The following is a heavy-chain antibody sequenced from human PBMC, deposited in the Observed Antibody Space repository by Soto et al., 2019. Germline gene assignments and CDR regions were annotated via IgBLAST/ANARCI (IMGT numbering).Heavy chain of an antibody. CDR2: IIPIFGTA. V-gene: IGHV1-69*01. Sequence: QVQLVQSGAEVRKPGSSVKVSCKASGGTFSRHAISWVRQAPGQGLEWMGGIIPIFGTANHAQKFQGRATIIADEYTSTVYMELSSLRSEDTAMYYCARGWGYDSNDYYYAYWGQGTLVIVSS. CDR1: GGTFSRHA. CDR3: ARGWGYDSNDYYYAY. D-gene: IGHD3-22*01. J-gene: IGHJ4*02.